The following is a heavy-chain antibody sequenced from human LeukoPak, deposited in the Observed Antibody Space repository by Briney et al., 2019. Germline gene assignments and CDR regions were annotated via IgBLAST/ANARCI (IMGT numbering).Heavy chain of an antibody. D-gene: IGHD7-27*01. Sequence: PSETLSLTCTVSGYSISSGYYWGWIRQPPGKGLEWIGSIYHSGSTYYNPSLKSRVTMSVDTSKNQFSLKLSSVTAADTAVYYCARTHWGFHDAFDIWGQGTMVTVSS. CDR2: IYHSGST. CDR3: ARTHWGFHDAFDI. J-gene: IGHJ3*02. CDR1: GYSISSGYY. V-gene: IGHV4-38-2*02.